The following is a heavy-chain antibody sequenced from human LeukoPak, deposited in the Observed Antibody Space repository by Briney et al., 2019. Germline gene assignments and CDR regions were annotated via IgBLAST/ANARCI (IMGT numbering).Heavy chain of an antibody. Sequence: SQTLSLTCAISGDSVSSNSATWNWMRQSPSRGVEWLGRTYYRSKWYKYYAVSVKGRITINPDTSKNQFSLQLSSVTPEDTAVYYCARGPSYFQHWGQGTLVTVSS. J-gene: IGHJ1*01. CDR3: ARGPSYFQH. CDR1: GDSVSSNSAT. V-gene: IGHV6-1*01. CDR2: TYYRSKWYK.